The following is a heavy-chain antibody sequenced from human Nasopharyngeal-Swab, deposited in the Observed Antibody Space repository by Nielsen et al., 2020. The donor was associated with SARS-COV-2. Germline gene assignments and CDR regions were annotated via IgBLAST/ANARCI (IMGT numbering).Heavy chain of an antibody. CDR3: TKATSLYYYDSSGYRPWYCDY. CDR1: GFTFDDYA. CDR2: INWNGGRI. V-gene: IGHV3-9*01. Sequence: GGSLRLSCAASGFTFDDYAMHWVRQAPGKGLEWISGINWNGGRIGYVDSVKGRFTISRDNAKKSLYLQMNSLRPEDTALYYCTKATSLYYYDSSGYRPWYCDYWGQGTLVTVSS. D-gene: IGHD3-22*01. J-gene: IGHJ4*02.